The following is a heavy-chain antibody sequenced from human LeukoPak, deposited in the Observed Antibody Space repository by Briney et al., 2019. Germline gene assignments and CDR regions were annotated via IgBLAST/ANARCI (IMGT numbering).Heavy chain of an antibody. CDR3: ARGGGLDV. CDR2: ITPDSSDT. D-gene: IGHD3-16*01. CDR1: GFAFNNSW. J-gene: IGHJ6*02. Sequence: TGGSLRLSCAASGFAFNNSWMNWVRQAPGKGLEWMASITPDSSDTYYVDSVEGRFAISRDNAKNSLYLQMSNLRAEDTAVYFCARGGGLDVWGQGATVTVSS. V-gene: IGHV3-7*03.